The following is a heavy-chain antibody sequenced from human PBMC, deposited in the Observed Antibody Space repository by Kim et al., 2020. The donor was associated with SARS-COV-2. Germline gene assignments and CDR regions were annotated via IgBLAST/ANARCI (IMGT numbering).Heavy chain of an antibody. CDR2: IIPIFGTA. Sequence: SVKVSCKASGGTFSSYAISWVRQAPGQGLEWMGGIIPIFGTANYAQKFQGRVTITADESTSTAYMELSSLRSEDTAVYYCARVGWGSSWYPTNYNWFDPWGQGTLVTVSS. J-gene: IGHJ5*02. D-gene: IGHD6-13*01. V-gene: IGHV1-69*13. CDR3: ARVGWGSSWYPTNYNWFDP. CDR1: GGTFSSYA.